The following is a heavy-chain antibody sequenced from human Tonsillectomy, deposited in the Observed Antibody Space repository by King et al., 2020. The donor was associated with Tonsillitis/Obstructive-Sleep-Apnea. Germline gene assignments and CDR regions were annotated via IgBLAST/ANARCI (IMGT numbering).Heavy chain of an antibody. J-gene: IGHJ4*02. CDR1: GFTFSSYA. Sequence: VQLVESGGGVVQPGRSLRLSCAASGFTFSSYAMHWVRQAPGKGLEWVAVISYDGSNKYYADSVKGRFTISRDNSKNTLYLQMNSLRAEDAAVYYCARGALEHPGGDFDYWGQGTLVTVSS. CDR2: ISYDGSNK. D-gene: IGHD4-23*01. V-gene: IGHV3-30*04. CDR3: ARGALEHPGGDFDY.